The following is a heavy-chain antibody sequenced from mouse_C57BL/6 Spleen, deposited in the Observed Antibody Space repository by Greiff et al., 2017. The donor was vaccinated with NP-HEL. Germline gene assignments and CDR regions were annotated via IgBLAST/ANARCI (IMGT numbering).Heavy chain of an antibody. CDR2: IYPRSGNT. CDR3: ARWETGFYWYFDV. V-gene: IGHV1-81*01. J-gene: IGHJ1*03. CDR1: GYTFTSYG. Sequence: VQLQQSGAELARPGASVKLSCKASGYTFTSYGISWVKQRTGQGLEWIGEIYPRSGNTYYNEKFKGKATLTADKSSSTAYMELRSLTSEDSAVYFCARWETGFYWYFDVWGTGTTVTVSS. D-gene: IGHD4-1*01.